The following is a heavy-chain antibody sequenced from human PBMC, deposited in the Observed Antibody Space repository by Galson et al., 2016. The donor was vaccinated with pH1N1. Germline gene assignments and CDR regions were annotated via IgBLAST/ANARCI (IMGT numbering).Heavy chain of an antibody. CDR3: ARDTGA. CDR2: IKEDGSEK. Sequence: SLRLSCAASGFTFNNYWMHWVRQVPGKGLEWVANIKEDGSEKYYVDSVRGRFTVSRDSSKNTVYLQMNSLRAEDTAVYYCARDTGAWGQGTLVTVSS. D-gene: IGHD7-27*01. J-gene: IGHJ5*02. V-gene: IGHV3-7*03. CDR1: GFTFNNYW.